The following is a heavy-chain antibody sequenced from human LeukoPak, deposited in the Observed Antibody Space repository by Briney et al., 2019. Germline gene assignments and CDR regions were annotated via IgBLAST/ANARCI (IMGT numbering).Heavy chain of an antibody. J-gene: IGHJ6*03. CDR2: ISSSSSYI. CDR1: GFTFSSYA. CDR3: ARVPDYGDPYYYYYMDV. D-gene: IGHD4-17*01. Sequence: PGGSLRLSCAASGFTFSSYAMSWVRQAPGKGLEWVSSISSSSSYIYYADSVKGRFTISRDNAKNSLYLQMNSLRDEDTAVYYCARVPDYGDPYYYYYMDVWGKGTPVTVSS. V-gene: IGHV3-21*01.